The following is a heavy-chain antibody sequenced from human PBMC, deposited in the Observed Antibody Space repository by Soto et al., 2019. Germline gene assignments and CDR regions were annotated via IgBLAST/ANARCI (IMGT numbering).Heavy chain of an antibody. D-gene: IGHD3-3*01. J-gene: IGHJ4*02. CDR1: GFSLTTSGVG. CDR2: IYWDDDK. Sequence: QITLKESGPTVVKPTETLTLTCTFSGFSLTTSGVGVGWVRQSPGKAPEWLALIYWDDDKRYSTSLNSRLIITKDTSKNQVVLTMATVDPADTATYSCAHRVLRTVFGLVTTTAIYFDFWGPGTPVVVSS. CDR3: AHRVLRTVFGLVTTTAIYFDF. V-gene: IGHV2-5*02.